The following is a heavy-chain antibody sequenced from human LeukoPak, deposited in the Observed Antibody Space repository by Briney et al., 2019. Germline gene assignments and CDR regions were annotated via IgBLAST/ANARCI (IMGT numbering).Heavy chain of an antibody. Sequence: VASVKVSCKASGGTFSSYAISWVRQAPGQGLEWMGGIIPIFGTANYAQKFQGRVTITADESTSTAYMELSSLRSEDTAVYYCASSPMSYYDGSGYHDYWGQGTLVTVSS. CDR2: IIPIFGTA. J-gene: IGHJ4*02. D-gene: IGHD3-22*01. V-gene: IGHV1-69*13. CDR3: ASSPMSYYDGSGYHDY. CDR1: GGTFSSYA.